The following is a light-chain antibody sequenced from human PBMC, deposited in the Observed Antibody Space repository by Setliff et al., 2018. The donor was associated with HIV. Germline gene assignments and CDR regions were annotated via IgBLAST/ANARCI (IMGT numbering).Light chain of an antibody. J-gene: IGLJ3*02. Sequence: ALTQPRSVSGSPGQSVTSSCTGTSSDVGDYNHVSWYQQHPGKAPKLIIYDASKRPSGVPDRFSASKSGNTASLTISGLQAEDEADCYCSYAGKFTWVLGGGTKVTVL. V-gene: IGLV2-11*01. CDR3: CSYAGKFTWV. CDR1: SSDVGDYNH. CDR2: DAS.